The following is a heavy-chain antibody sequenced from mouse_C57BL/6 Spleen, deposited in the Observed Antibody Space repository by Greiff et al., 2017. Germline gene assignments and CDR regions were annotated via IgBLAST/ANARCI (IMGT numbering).Heavy chain of an antibody. CDR2: IYPGDGDT. CDR1: GYAFSSSW. Sequence: VQLQQSGPELVKPGASVKISSKASGYAFSSSWLNWVKQRPGKGLEWIGRIYPGDGDTNYNGKFKGKATLTADKSSSTAYMQLSSLTSEDSAVYFCARLSDGYSYAMDYWGQGTSVTVSS. CDR3: ARLSDGYSYAMDY. D-gene: IGHD2-3*01. J-gene: IGHJ4*01. V-gene: IGHV1-82*01.